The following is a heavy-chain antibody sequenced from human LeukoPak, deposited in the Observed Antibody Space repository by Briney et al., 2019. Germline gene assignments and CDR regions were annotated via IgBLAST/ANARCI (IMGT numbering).Heavy chain of an antibody. V-gene: IGHV3-30-3*01. Sequence: SGGSLRLSCAASGFTFSSYAMHWVRQAPGKGLEWVAVISYDGSNKYYADSVKGRFTISRDNSKNTLYLQMNSLRAEDTAVYYCARDRELLRGREIEIDYWGQGTLVTVSS. CDR3: ARDRELLRGREIEIDY. CDR1: GFTFSSYA. J-gene: IGHJ4*02. CDR2: ISYDGSNK. D-gene: IGHD1-26*01.